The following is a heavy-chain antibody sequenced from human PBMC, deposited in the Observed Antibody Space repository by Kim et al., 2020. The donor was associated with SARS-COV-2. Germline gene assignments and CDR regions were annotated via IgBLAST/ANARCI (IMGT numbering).Heavy chain of an antibody. CDR3: ARARSLPLQLRGGLEW. Sequence: SETLSLTCAVYGGSFSGYYWSWIRQPPGKGLEWIGEINHSGSTNYNPSLKSRVTISVDTSKNQFSLKLSSVTAADTAVYYCARARSLPLQLRGGLEWWGQGTLVTVSS. J-gene: IGHJ4*02. CDR2: INHSGST. D-gene: IGHD3-3*01. V-gene: IGHV4-34*01. CDR1: GGSFSGYY.